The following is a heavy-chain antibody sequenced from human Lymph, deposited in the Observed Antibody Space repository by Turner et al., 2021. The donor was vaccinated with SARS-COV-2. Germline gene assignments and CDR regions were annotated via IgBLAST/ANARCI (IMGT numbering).Heavy chain of an antibody. Sequence: EVQLLESGGGLVQPGGSLRLSCAASGFTFSSYAMSWVRRARGKGLEWVSTIRVSGGSTYYADSVKGRFTISRDNSKNTLYLQMNSLRAEDTAVYYCAKDPNWYVLSAVDYWGQGTLVTVSS. J-gene: IGHJ4*02. CDR2: IRVSGGST. CDR3: AKDPNWYVLSAVDY. V-gene: IGHV3-23*01. CDR1: GFTFSSYA. D-gene: IGHD1-1*01.